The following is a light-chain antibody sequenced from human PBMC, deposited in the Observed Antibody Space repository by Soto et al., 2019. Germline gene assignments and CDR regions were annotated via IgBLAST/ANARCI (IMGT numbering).Light chain of an antibody. V-gene: IGLV2-14*01. Sequence: QSALTQPASVSGSPGQSITISCAGTTSDVGGYNYVSWYQQHPGKAPKLIIYEVSNRPSGVSNRFSGSKSANTASLTISGLQAEDEADYYCQSYDTSLSGRVFGGGTKLTVL. J-gene: IGLJ3*02. CDR1: TSDVGGYNY. CDR3: QSYDTSLSGRV. CDR2: EVS.